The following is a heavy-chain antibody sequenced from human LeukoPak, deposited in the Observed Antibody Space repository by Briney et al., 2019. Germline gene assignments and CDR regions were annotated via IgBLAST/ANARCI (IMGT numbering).Heavy chain of an antibody. V-gene: IGHV1-18*01. D-gene: IGHD3-10*01. CDR1: GYTFTSYG. CDR2: ISAYNGNT. CDR3: ARTNYGSGQNWFDP. Sequence: ASVKVSCKASGYTFTSYGISWVRQAPGQGLEWMGWISAYNGNTNYAQKLQGRVTMTTDTSTSTAYMELRSLRSDDTAVYYCARTNYGSGQNWFDPWGQGTLVTVSS. J-gene: IGHJ5*02.